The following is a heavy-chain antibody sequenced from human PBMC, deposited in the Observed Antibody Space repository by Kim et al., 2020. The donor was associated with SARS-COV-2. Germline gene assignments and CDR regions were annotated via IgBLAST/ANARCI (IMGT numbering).Heavy chain of an antibody. Sequence: RVSGVRTHYADSVKGRFTISRDNSKSTLFLHMNSLRADDTAVYFCEASDYWGQGSLVTVSS. CDR2: RVSGVRT. J-gene: IGHJ4*02. V-gene: IGHV3-23*01. CDR3: EASDY.